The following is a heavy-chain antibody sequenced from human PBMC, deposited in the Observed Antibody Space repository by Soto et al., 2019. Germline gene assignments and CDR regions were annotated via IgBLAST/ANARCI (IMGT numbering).Heavy chain of an antibody. CDR1: GFTFSSYA. D-gene: IGHD3-3*01. CDR3: ARDLEIYYFDY. J-gene: IGHJ4*02. V-gene: IGHV3-30-3*01. CDR2: ISYDGSNK. Sequence: ESGGGVVQPGRSLRLSCAASGFTFSSYAMHWVRQAPGKGLEWVAVISYDGSNKYYADSVKGRFTISRDNSKNTLYLQMNSLRAEDTAVYYCARDLEIYYFDYWGQGTLVTVSS.